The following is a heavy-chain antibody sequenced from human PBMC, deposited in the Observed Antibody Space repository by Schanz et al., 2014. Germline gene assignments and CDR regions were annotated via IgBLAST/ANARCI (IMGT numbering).Heavy chain of an antibody. J-gene: IGHJ4*02. Sequence: QVQLVQSGTEVKKPGASMKISCKAFGYYFGGFGISWVRQAPGQGFEWMGWIGAFQGNTKYAQKFQDRVTLTSDTSASTAYMDLRRLRPDDTAVYYCLRANPTQHVVLPDALRYWGQGTLVSVSS. CDR1: GYYFGGFG. CDR2: IGAFQGNT. V-gene: IGHV1-18*01. CDR3: LRANPTQHVVLPDALRY. D-gene: IGHD2-2*01.